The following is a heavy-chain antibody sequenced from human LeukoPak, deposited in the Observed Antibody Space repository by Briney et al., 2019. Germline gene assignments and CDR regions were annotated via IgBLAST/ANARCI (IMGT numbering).Heavy chain of an antibody. D-gene: IGHD3-10*01. V-gene: IGHV4-39*01. CDR2: IYYSGST. J-gene: IGHJ5*02. CDR3: ARHHYYGSGSYPYNWFDP. Sequence: SETLSLTCTVSGGSISSSSYYWGWIRQPPGTGLEWIGSIYYSGSTYYNPSLKSRVTISVDTSKNQFSLKLSSVTAADTAVYYCARHHYYGSGSYPYNWFDPWGQGTLVTVSS. CDR1: GGSISSSSYY.